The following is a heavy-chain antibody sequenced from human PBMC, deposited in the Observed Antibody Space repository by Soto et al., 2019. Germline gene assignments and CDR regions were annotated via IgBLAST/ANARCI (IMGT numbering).Heavy chain of an antibody. CDR1: GYTFTSYG. V-gene: IGHV1-18*01. Sequence: ASVKVSCKASGYTFTSYGISWVRQAPGQGLEWMGWISAYNGNTNYAQKLQGRVTMTTDTSTSTAYMELRSLRSDDTAVYYCARVLRTYISVVVAANHFDYWGQGTLVTVSS. J-gene: IGHJ4*02. CDR3: ARVLRTYISVVVAANHFDY. CDR2: ISAYNGNT. D-gene: IGHD2-15*01.